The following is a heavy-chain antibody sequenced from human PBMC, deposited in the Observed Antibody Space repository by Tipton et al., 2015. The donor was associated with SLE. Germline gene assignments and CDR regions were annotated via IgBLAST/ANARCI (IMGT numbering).Heavy chain of an antibody. J-gene: IGHJ3*02. Sequence: TLSLTCVVSGFSLSSAYSWGWFRPPPGKGLGWIGTVYHSGSTHYNPSLKSRVTISVDTSKNQFSLKLTSVTAADTAVYYCVSSGYPLGTFESWGQGTMVTVSS. CDR2: VYHSGST. V-gene: IGHV4-38-2*01. CDR3: VSSGYPLGTFES. D-gene: IGHD3-9*01. CDR1: GFSLSSAYS.